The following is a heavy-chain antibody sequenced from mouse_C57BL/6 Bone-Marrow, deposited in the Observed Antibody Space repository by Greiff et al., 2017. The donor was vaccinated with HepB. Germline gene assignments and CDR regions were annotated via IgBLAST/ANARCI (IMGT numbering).Heavy chain of an antibody. CDR2: IDPSDSYT. J-gene: IGHJ1*03. Sequence: QVQLQQPGAELVKPGASVKLSCKASGYTFTSYWMQWVKQRPGQGLEWIGEIDPSDSYTNYNQKFKGKATLTVDTSSSTAYMQLSSLTSEDSAVDYCASYYYGSSSNWYFDVWGTGTTVTVSS. CDR3: ASYYYGSSSNWYFDV. V-gene: IGHV1-50*01. D-gene: IGHD1-1*01. CDR1: GYTFTSYW.